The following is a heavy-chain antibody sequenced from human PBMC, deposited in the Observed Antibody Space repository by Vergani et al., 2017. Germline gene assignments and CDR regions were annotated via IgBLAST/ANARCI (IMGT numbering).Heavy chain of an antibody. V-gene: IGHV3-33*01. CDR1: GFTFSSYG. J-gene: IGHJ4*02. CDR3: AREFHSHGGMELKWLHPPTGFDY. Sequence: QVQLVESGGGVVQPGRSLRLSCAASGFTFSSYGMHWVRQAPGKGLEWVAVIWYDGSNKYYADSVKGRFTISRDNSKNTLYLQMNSLRAEDTAVYYCAREFHSHGGMELKWLHPPTGFDYWGQGTLVTVPS. CDR2: IWYDGSNK. D-gene: IGHD5-12*01.